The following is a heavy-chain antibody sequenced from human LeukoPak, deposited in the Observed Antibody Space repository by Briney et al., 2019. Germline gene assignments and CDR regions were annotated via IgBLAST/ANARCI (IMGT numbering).Heavy chain of an antibody. V-gene: IGHV3-30*18. CDR2: ISYDGSNK. CDR3: AKGTYCSGGSCYEVWSVGLLDY. D-gene: IGHD2-15*01. J-gene: IGHJ4*02. CDR1: GFNFRNYG. Sequence: PGKSLRLSCAASGFNFRNYGMHWVRQAPGKGLEWVAVISYDGSNKYYADSVKGRFTISRDNSKNTLYLQMNSLRAEDTAVYYCAKGTYCSGGSCYEVWSVGLLDYGGQGSLATVSS.